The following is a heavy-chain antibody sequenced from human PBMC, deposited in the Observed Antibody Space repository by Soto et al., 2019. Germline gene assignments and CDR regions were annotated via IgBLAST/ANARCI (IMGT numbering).Heavy chain of an antibody. J-gene: IGHJ5*02. Sequence: EVQLLESGGGLVQPGGSLRLSCAASGFTFSSYAMSWVRQAPGKGLEWVSVISGSGGSTYYADSVKGRFTISRDNSKNTLYLQMNSLRAEDTALYYCARRGSGGWFDPWGQGTLVTVSS. V-gene: IGHV3-23*01. CDR1: GFTFSSYA. CDR3: ARRGSGGWFDP. D-gene: IGHD3-16*01. CDR2: ISGSGGST.